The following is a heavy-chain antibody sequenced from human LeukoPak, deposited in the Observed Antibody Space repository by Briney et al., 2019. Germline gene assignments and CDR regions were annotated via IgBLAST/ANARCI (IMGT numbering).Heavy chain of an antibody. J-gene: IGHJ4*02. CDR3: ARDPLPYYYDSIEYYFDY. CDR2: ISSSGSTI. Sequence: ASGFTFSDXXXSWIRQAPGXGXEWVSYISSSGSTIYYADSVKGRFTISRDNAKNSLYLQMNSLRAEDTAVYYCARDPLPYYYDSIEYYFDYWGQGTLVTVSS. CDR1: GFTFSDXX. D-gene: IGHD3-22*01. V-gene: IGHV3-11*01.